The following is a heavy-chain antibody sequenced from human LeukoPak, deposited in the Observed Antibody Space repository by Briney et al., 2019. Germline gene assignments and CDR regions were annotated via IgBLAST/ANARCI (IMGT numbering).Heavy chain of an antibody. J-gene: IGHJ4*02. V-gene: IGHV3-30-3*01. CDR3: ARDLRDGYNSSY. D-gene: IGHD5-24*01. Sequence: GRSLRLSCAASGFTFSSYAMHWVRQAPGKGLEWVAVISYDGSNKYYADSVKGRFTISRDNSKNTLYLQMNSLRAEDTAVYYCARDLRDGYNSSYWGQGTLVTVSS. CDR1: GFTFSSYA. CDR2: ISYDGSNK.